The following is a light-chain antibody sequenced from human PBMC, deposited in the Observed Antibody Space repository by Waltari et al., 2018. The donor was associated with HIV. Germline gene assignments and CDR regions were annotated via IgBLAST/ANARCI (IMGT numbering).Light chain of an antibody. V-gene: IGLV1-47*01. CDR2: RND. CDR3: AVWDDSRNGPV. CDR1: YSNVGRNF. J-gene: IGLJ2*01. Sequence: QSVLTQPPSASKTPGQSVLMSCSGTYSNVGRNFVSWFQQVPGGAPKLVIYRNDRRPSGVPDRCSGAKSGSSATMAISGLRSGDEADYYCAVWDDSRNGPVFGGGTRVTVL.